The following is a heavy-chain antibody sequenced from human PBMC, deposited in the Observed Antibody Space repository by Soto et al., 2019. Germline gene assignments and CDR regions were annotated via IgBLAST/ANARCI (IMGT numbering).Heavy chain of an antibody. V-gene: IGHV1-3*01. CDR3: ARGSLDYGGMRYYMDV. D-gene: IGHD4-17*01. J-gene: IGHJ6*03. CDR2: INAGNGNT. Sequence: QVQLVQSGAEVKKPGASVKVSCKASGYTFTSYAMHWVRQAPGQRLEWMGWINAGNGNTKYSQKLQGRVTITRDTSASTAYRGLSSLRSADTAVYYCARGSLDYGGMRYYMDVWGKGTTVTVSS. CDR1: GYTFTSYA.